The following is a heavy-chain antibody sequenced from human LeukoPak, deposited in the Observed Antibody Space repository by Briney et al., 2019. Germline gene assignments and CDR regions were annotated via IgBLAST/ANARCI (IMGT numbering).Heavy chain of an antibody. D-gene: IGHD2-15*01. CDR1: GFTLSSYT. V-gene: IGHV3-21*04. CDR2: ISSSSSYI. CDR3: AKGPVVTFDI. J-gene: IGHJ3*02. Sequence: GGSLRLSCAVSGFTLSSYTMNWVRQAPGKGLEWVSFISSSSSYIYYADSVKGRFTISRDNAENSLYLQMNSLRAEDTAVYYCAKGPVVTFDIWGQGTMVTVSS.